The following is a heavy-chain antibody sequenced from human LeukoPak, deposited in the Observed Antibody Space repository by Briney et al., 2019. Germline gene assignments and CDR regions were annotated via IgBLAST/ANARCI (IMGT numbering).Heavy chain of an antibody. CDR3: ARAGSLRYFDWLLDY. CDR1: GDSISSYY. V-gene: IGHV4-4*07. Sequence: SETLSLTCTVSGDSISSYYWSWIRQPAGKGLEWIGRIYTSGSTTYNPSLKSRVTMSVDTSKNQFSLKLSSVTAADTAVYYCARAGSLRYFDWLLDYWGQGTLVTVSS. J-gene: IGHJ4*02. CDR2: IYTSGST. D-gene: IGHD3-9*01.